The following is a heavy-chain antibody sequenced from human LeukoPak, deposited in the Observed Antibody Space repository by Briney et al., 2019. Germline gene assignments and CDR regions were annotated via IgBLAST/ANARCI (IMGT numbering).Heavy chain of an antibody. V-gene: IGHV3-43*01. D-gene: IGHD5-24*01. CDR2: ISWDGGST. CDR1: GFTFDDYT. J-gene: IGHJ4*02. CDR3: AKDKGDGYNGGVDY. Sequence: GGSLRLSCAASGFTFDDYTMHWVRQAPGKGLEWVSLISWDGGSTYYADSVKGRFTISRDNSKNSLYLQMNSLRTEDTALYYCAKDKGDGYNGGVDYWGQGTLVTVSS.